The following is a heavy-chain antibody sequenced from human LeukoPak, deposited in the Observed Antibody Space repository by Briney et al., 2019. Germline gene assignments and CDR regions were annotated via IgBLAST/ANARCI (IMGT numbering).Heavy chain of an antibody. Sequence: ASVKVSCTASGYTFTSYGISWVRQAPGQGLEWMGWISAYNGNTNYAQKLQGRVTMTTDTSTSTAYMELRSLRSDDTAVYYCARDPKRMVRGTYYGMDVWGQGTTVTVSS. CDR3: ARDPKRMVRGTYYGMDV. CDR1: GYTFTSYG. CDR2: ISAYNGNT. J-gene: IGHJ6*02. D-gene: IGHD3-10*01. V-gene: IGHV1-18*01.